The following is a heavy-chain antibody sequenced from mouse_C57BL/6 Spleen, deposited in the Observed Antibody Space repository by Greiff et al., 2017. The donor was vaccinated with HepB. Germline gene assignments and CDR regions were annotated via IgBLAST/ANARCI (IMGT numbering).Heavy chain of an antibody. CDR2: INPNNGGT. CDR3: ARKASLLAWFVY. Sequence: DVKLQESGPELVKPGASVKMSCKASGYTFTDYNMHWVKQSHGKSLEWIGYINPNNGGTSYNQKFKGKATLTVNKSSSTAYMELRSLTSEDSAVYYCARKASLLAWFVYWGQGTLVTVSA. D-gene: IGHD2-12*01. CDR1: GYTFTDYN. J-gene: IGHJ3*01. V-gene: IGHV1-22*01.